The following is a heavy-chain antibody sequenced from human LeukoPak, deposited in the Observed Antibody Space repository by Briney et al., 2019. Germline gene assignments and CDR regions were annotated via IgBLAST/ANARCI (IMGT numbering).Heavy chain of an antibody. CDR3: SKGRTVTGTLALDY. Sequence: GGSLRLSCAASGFTFSSYAMHWVRQAPGKGLEWVAGISYDGSYKYYADSVKGRVTISRDNSKNTLYLQVNSLRAEDTAIYYCSKGRTVTGTLALDYWGQGTLVTVSS. J-gene: IGHJ4*02. V-gene: IGHV3-30*04. D-gene: IGHD6-19*01. CDR1: GFTFSSYA. CDR2: ISYDGSYK.